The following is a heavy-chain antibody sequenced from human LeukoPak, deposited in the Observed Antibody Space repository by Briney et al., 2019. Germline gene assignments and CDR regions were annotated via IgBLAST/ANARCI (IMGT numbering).Heavy chain of an antibody. J-gene: IGHJ4*02. CDR2: ISHSGST. CDR3: ARGGEGIDY. CDR1: GGSITNYNW. V-gene: IGHV4-4*02. D-gene: IGHD7-27*01. Sequence: SETLSLTCAVSGGSITNYNWWSWVRQPPGKGLEWIGEISHSGSTNYHPSLKSRVTISVDKSNNHISLKLNSVTAADTAVYYCARGGEGIDYWGQGTLVTVSS.